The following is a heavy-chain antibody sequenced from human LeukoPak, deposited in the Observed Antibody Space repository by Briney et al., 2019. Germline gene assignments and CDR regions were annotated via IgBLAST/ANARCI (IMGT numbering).Heavy chain of an antibody. J-gene: IGHJ3*02. D-gene: IGHD3-16*01. CDR3: ARDSRYYDYAWGSYAFDI. CDR2: IYHSGIT. Sequence: SETLSLTCTVSGYSISSGYYWGWIRQPPGKGLEWIGSIYHSGITYCNPSLKSRVTISVDTSKNQFSLKLSSVTAADTAVYYCARDSRYYDYAWGSYAFDIWGQGTMVTVSS. V-gene: IGHV4-38-2*02. CDR1: GYSISSGYY.